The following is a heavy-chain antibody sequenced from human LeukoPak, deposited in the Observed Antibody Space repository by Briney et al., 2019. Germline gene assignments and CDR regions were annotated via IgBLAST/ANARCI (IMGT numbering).Heavy chain of an antibody. Sequence: PGGSLRLSCAASGFTFSSYAMSWVRQAPGKGLEWVSAISGSGGSTYYADSVKGRFTISRDNAKNSVYLQMNSLRAEDTAVYYCARSAFYYDNSDYYSAEYFQHWGQGALVTVSS. CDR2: ISGSGGST. CDR3: ARSAFYYDNSDYYSAEYFQH. J-gene: IGHJ1*01. CDR1: GFTFSSYA. D-gene: IGHD3-22*01. V-gene: IGHV3-23*01.